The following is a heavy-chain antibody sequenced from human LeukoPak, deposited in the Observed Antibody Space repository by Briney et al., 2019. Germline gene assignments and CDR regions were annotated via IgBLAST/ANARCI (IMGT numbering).Heavy chain of an antibody. Sequence: GESLKISRKGSGYSFTSHWLGWVRQMPGKGLGWMGIISPGDSDTRYSPSFQGQVHHPADKSISTAYLQWRSLKAADTAMYYCARHVGLGYYYYFMDVWGKGTTVTVSS. CDR1: GYSFTSHW. CDR2: ISPGDSDT. D-gene: IGHD7-27*01. V-gene: IGHV5-51*01. J-gene: IGHJ6*03. CDR3: ARHVGLGYYYYFMDV.